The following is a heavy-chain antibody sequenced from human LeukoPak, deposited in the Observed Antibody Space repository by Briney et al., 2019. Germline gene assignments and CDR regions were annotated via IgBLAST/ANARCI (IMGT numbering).Heavy chain of an antibody. D-gene: IGHD3-10*01. CDR3: ARAPYGSPDY. V-gene: IGHV4-31*03. J-gene: IGHJ4*02. CDR1: GGSISSGGYY. CDR2: INHSGST. Sequence: PSQTLSLTCTVSGGSISSGGYYWSWIRQHPGKGLEWIGEINHSGSTNYNPSLKSRVTISVDTSKNQFSLKLSSVTAADTAVYYCARAPYGSPDYWGQGTLVTVSS.